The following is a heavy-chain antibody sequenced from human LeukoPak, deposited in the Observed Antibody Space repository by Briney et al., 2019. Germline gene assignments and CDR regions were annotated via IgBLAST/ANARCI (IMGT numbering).Heavy chain of an antibody. D-gene: IGHD3-22*01. Sequence: SETLSLTCAVYGGSFSGYYWSWIRQPPGKGLEWIGEINHSGSTNYNPSLKSRVTMSVDTSKNQFSLKLSSVTAADTAVYYCARDRGYYYDSSGYYLPPTFDYWGQGTLVTVSS. V-gene: IGHV4-34*01. J-gene: IGHJ4*02. CDR2: INHSGST. CDR3: ARDRGYYYDSSGYYLPPTFDY. CDR1: GGSFSGYY.